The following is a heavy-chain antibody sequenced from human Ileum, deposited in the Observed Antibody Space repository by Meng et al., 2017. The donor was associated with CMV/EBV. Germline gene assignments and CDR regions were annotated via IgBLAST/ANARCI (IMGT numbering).Heavy chain of an antibody. V-gene: IGHV3-30*02. CDR1: GFTFSRYG. J-gene: IGHJ4*02. D-gene: IGHD6-13*01. CDR2: IRYDETEK. CDR3: AKKFDSSWPNFEY. Sequence: GESLKISCAASGFTFSRYGMHWVRQAPGKGLEWVAFIRYDETEKYYADSVKGRFTISRDNSKTTLYLQMNSLKAEDTAVYYCAKKFDSSWPNFEYWGQGTLVTVSS.